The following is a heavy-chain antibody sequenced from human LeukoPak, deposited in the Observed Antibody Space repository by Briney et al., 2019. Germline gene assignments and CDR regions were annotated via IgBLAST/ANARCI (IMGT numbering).Heavy chain of an antibody. CDR3: AREPAAALFLPGSYFDY. CDR2: VFYSGST. CDR1: GGRLITTNYF. V-gene: IGHV4-39*07. D-gene: IGHD6-13*01. Sequence: RSDALPVTCTHCGGRLITTNYFWGWLRQPPGRELEGVGSVFYSGSTYYNPSLESRVTISVDPSKNQFSLSLSSVTAADTAVYYCAREPAAALFLPGSYFDYWGQGTLVPVSS. J-gene: IGHJ4*02.